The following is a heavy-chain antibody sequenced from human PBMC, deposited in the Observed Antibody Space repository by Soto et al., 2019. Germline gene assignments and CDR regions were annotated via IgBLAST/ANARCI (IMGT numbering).Heavy chain of an antibody. CDR3: ASSYGSGYRAVDY. V-gene: IGHV1-69*02. Sequence: QVQLVQSGAEVKKPGSSVRVSCKASGDTFSFYSINWVRQAPGLGLEWMGRINPILSMSNYAQRFQGRVTLTADKSPSTAYMELSSLRSEDTAMYYCASSYGSGYRAVDYWGQGALVTVSS. CDR2: INPILSMS. D-gene: IGHD3-10*01. J-gene: IGHJ4*02. CDR1: GDTFSFYS.